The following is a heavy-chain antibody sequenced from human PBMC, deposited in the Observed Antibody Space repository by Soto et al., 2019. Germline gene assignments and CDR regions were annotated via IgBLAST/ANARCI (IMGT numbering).Heavy chain of an antibody. V-gene: IGHV4-61*01. Sequence: QVQLHESGPGLLRPSETLSLTCAVSRGSVSSDLFYWSWIRQPPGKGLEWIGYIYNSRSTNYNTSLKSRVTMSLDTPKNQFFMKLTSVTAADTAVYYCAREKRAGNWIDSWGQGTLVTVSS. CDR1: RGSVSSDLFY. J-gene: IGHJ5*01. CDR2: IYNSRST. CDR3: AREKRAGNWIDS. D-gene: IGHD3-10*01.